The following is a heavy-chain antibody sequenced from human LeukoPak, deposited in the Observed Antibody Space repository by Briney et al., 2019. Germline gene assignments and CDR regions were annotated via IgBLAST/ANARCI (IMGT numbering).Heavy chain of an antibody. V-gene: IGHV3-15*01. D-gene: IGHD4-17*01. CDR2: IKSRTDGGTT. J-gene: IGHJ6*02. CDR1: GFTFSNAW. Sequence: GGSLRLSCAASGFTFSNAWMSWVRQAPGKGLEWVGRIKSRTDGGTTDYAAPVKGRFTISRDNSKNTLYLQMNSLRAEDTAVYYCARGTTVTTWGPSYYYYGMDVWGQGTTVTVSS. CDR3: ARGTTVTTWGPSYYYYGMDV.